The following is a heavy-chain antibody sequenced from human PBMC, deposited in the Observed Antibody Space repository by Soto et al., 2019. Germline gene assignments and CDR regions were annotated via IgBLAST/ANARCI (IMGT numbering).Heavy chain of an antibody. D-gene: IGHD3-3*01. Sequence: SETLSLTCAVSCGSISSGGYSWSWIRQPPGKGLEWIGYIYHSGSTYYNPSLKSRVTISVDRSKNQFSLKLSSVTAADTAVYYCARAPRVTIFGVVNWFDPWGQGTLVTVSS. CDR2: IYHSGST. CDR3: ARAPRVTIFGVVNWFDP. V-gene: IGHV4-30-2*01. J-gene: IGHJ5*02. CDR1: CGSISSGGYS.